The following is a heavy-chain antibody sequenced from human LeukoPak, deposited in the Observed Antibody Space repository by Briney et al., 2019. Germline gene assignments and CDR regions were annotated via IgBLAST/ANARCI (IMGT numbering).Heavy chain of an antibody. CDR2: IHSGGVT. J-gene: IGHJ5*02. CDR1: GGSITTYY. CDR3: ARTQSGLGWFGP. V-gene: IGHV4-4*07. Sequence: SETLSLTCNVSGGSITTYYWSWIRQPAGKGLEWIGRIHSGGVTTYNPSFKSRVTMSVDTSKNQISLILNSVTAADTARYYCARTQSGLGWFGPWGQGTLVTVSS.